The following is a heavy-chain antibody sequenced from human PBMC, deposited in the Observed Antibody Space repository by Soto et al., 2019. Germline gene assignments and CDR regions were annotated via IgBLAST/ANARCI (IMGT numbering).Heavy chain of an antibody. CDR3: ATYDSSDYYSGSPIGWFDP. D-gene: IGHD3-22*01. CDR2: IYYSGST. CDR1: GGSISSGGYY. Sequence: QVQLQESGPGLVKPSQTLSLTCTVSGGSISSGGYYWSWIRQHPGKGLEWIGYIYYSGSTYYNPSLKSRFTISVDTSNNQFSLKLSSVTAADTAVYYCATYDSSDYYSGSPIGWFDPWGQGTLVTVSS. J-gene: IGHJ5*02. V-gene: IGHV4-31*03.